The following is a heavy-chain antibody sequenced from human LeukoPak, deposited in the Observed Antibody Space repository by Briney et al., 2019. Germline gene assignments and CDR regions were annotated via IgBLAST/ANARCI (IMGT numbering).Heavy chain of an antibody. CDR3: AKDAYGSGSYTAEEDY. V-gene: IGHV4-39*07. D-gene: IGHD3-10*01. CDR1: DDSISSGGYY. Sequence: PSETLSLTCTVSDDSISSGGYYGGWIRQPPGKGLEWIGNIYYSGNTYYNPSLKSRVTISVDMSKNQFSLRLSSVTAEDTAVYYCAKDAYGSGSYTAEEDYWGQGTLVTVSS. J-gene: IGHJ4*02. CDR2: IYYSGNT.